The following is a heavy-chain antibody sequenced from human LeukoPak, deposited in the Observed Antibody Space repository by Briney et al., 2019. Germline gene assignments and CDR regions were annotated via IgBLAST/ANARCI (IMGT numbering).Heavy chain of an antibody. CDR1: GFTFSRYE. Sequence: GGSLRPSCIASGFTFSRYEMNWVRQAPGKGLEWIAYITTTGDRIQYADSVKGRFTISRDNTKNSLYLQLNSLRADDTAIYYCVRDTKDYWGQGTLVTVSS. CDR2: ITTTGDRI. CDR3: VRDTKDY. V-gene: IGHV3-48*03. J-gene: IGHJ4*02. D-gene: IGHD2-8*01.